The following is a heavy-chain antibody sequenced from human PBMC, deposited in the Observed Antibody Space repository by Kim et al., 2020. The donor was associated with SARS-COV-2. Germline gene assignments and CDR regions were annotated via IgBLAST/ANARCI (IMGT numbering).Heavy chain of an antibody. Sequence: ADSVKGRLSISRDHSKNPLYLQMNSLRAEDTAVYYCATVVFYYDAGYFKNWGQGTLVIVSS. D-gene: IGHD3-22*01. CDR3: ATVVFYYDAGYFKN. J-gene: IGHJ1*01. V-gene: IGHV3-66*01.